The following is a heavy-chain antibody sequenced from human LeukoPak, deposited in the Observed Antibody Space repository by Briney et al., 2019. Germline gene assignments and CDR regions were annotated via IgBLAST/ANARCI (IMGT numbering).Heavy chain of an antibody. D-gene: IGHD3-10*01. Sequence: GGSPTLSCAASGFSFSNYAMSWVRQAPGKGLEWVSTISDSGGYTYYADSVKGRFTISRDNSKDTLYLHMSSLRAEDTAIHYCAKVPYSDYGSGRPPFMDVWGQGTTVAVSS. J-gene: IGHJ6*02. CDR3: AKVPYSDYGSGRPPFMDV. CDR1: GFSFSNYA. CDR2: ISDSGGYT. V-gene: IGHV3-23*01.